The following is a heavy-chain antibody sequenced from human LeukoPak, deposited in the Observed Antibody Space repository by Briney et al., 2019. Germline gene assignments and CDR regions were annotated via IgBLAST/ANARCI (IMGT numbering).Heavy chain of an antibody. CDR3: ARVEEVRGGITSFDY. CDR1: GYTFTSYA. CDR2: ISVYNTNI. V-gene: IGHV1-18*01. J-gene: IGHJ4*02. Sequence: ASVKVSCKASGYTFTSYAISWVRQAPGQGLEWMGWISVYNTNINYAQKLQGRVTVTTDTSTSTAYMELRSLTSDDTAVYYCARVEEVRGGITSFDYWGQGTLVTVSS. D-gene: IGHD3-10*01.